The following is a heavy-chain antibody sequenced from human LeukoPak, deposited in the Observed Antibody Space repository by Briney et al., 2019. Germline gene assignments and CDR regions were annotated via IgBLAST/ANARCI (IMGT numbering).Heavy chain of an antibody. CDR2: ISGSGGST. J-gene: IGHJ5*02. CDR3: AKTEVAAHINWFDP. D-gene: IGHD6-13*01. Sequence: GGSLRLSCAASGFTFSSYAMSWVRQAPGKGLEWVSAISGSGGSTYYADSVKGRFTNSRDNSKNTLYLQMNSLRAEDTAVYYCAKTEVAAHINWFDPWGQGTLVTVSS. V-gene: IGHV3-23*01. CDR1: GFTFSSYA.